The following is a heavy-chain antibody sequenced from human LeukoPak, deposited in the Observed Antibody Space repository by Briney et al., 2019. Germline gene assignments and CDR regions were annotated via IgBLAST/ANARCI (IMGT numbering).Heavy chain of an antibody. CDR1: GLTFSTFW. V-gene: IGHV3-7*01. Sequence: GGSLRLSCAVSGLTFSTFWMTWVRQAPGKGLEWVGNIKRDGSETYYVASVRGRFTISRDNAKDSLYLQMNSLRAEDTAVYFCARARETYNDYWGQGTLVTVSS. D-gene: IGHD1-1*01. J-gene: IGHJ4*02. CDR2: IKRDGSET. CDR3: ARARETYNDY.